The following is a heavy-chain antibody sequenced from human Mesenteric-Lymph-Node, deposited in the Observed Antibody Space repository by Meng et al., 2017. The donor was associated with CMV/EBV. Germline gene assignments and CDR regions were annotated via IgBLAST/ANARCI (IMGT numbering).Heavy chain of an antibody. CDR3: ARGRWIQLWLRRLGWFDP. CDR1: GGSISSYY. J-gene: IGHJ5*02. V-gene: IGHV4-59*01. D-gene: IGHD5-18*01. CDR2: IYYSGST. Sequence: GSLRLSCTVSGGSISSYYWSWIRQPPGKGLEWIGYIYYSGSTNYNPSLKSRVTISVDTSKNQFSLKLSSVTAADTAVYYCARGRWIQLWLRRLGWFDPWGQGTLVTVSS.